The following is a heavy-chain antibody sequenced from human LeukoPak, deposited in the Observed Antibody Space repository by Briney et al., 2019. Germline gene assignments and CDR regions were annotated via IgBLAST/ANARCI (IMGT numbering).Heavy chain of an antibody. CDR3: ARAGDCSGGSCYSVNAFDI. Sequence: SETLSLTCTVSGYSISSGYYWGWIRQPPGKGLEWIGSIYHSGSTYYNPSLKSRVTISVDTSKNQFSLRLRSVTAADTAVYYCARAGDCSGGSCYSVNAFDIWGQGTMVTVSS. J-gene: IGHJ3*02. D-gene: IGHD2-15*01. CDR1: GYSISSGYY. V-gene: IGHV4-38-2*02. CDR2: IYHSGST.